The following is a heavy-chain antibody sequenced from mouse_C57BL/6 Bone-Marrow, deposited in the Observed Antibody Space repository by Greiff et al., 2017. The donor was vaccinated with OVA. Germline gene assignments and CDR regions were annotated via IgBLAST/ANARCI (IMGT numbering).Heavy chain of an antibody. J-gene: IGHJ4*01. CDR1: GYTFTSYW. CDR2: IDPSDSYT. Sequence: QVQLQQPGAELVMPGASVKLSCKASGYTFTSYWMHWVKQRPGQGLEWIGEIDPSDSYTNYNQQFKGKSTLTVDKASSTAYMQISSLTSEDSAVYYCASRGPYDGYQYYYAMDYWGQGTSVTVSS. V-gene: IGHV1-69*01. CDR3: ASRGPYDGYQYYYAMDY. D-gene: IGHD2-3*01.